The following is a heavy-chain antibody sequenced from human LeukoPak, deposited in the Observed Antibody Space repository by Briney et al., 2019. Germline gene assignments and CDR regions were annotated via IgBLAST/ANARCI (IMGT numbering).Heavy chain of an antibody. J-gene: IGHJ4*02. Sequence: PSETLSLTCAVDGGSFSGYYWSWIRQPPGKGLEWIGEINHSGSTNYNPSLKSRVTISVDTSKNQFSLKLSSVTAADTAVYYCARGRSHDYGGFDYWGQGTLVTASS. CDR3: ARGRSHDYGGFDY. V-gene: IGHV4-34*01. D-gene: IGHD4-23*01. CDR2: INHSGST. CDR1: GGSFSGYY.